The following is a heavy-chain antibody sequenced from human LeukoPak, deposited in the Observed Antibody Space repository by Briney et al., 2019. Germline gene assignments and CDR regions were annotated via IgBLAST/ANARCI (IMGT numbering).Heavy chain of an antibody. D-gene: IGHD6-19*01. J-gene: IGHJ3*02. CDR1: GYNFTSYW. Sequence: GESPKISCKGSGYNFTSYWITWVRQMPGKGLEWMGRIDRSDSYANYSPSFQGHVTISADKSISTAYLQWSSLKASDTAMYYCAREEDSSGWYFDIWGQGTMVTIFS. CDR3: AREEDSSGWYFDI. V-gene: IGHV5-10-1*01. CDR2: IDRSDSYA.